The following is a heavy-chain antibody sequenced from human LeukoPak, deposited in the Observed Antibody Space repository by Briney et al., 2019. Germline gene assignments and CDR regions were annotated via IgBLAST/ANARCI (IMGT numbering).Heavy chain of an antibody. Sequence: SETLSLTCTVSGGSISSYYWSWIRQHPGKGLEWIGYIYYSGSTYYNPSLKSRVTISVDTSKNQFSLKLSSVTAADTAVYYCARDYYDSSGYYNPYLDYWGQGTLVTVSS. J-gene: IGHJ4*02. CDR2: IYYSGST. CDR1: GGSISSYY. D-gene: IGHD3-22*01. V-gene: IGHV4-59*12. CDR3: ARDYYDSSGYYNPYLDY.